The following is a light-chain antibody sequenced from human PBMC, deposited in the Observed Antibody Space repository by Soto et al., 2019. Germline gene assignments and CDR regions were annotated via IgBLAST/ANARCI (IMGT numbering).Light chain of an antibody. V-gene: IGLV2-23*02. Sequence: QSALTQPASVSGSPGQSITISCTGTSSDVGSYDLVSWYQHHPGKAPKLMIYEVSKRPSGFSNRFSGSKSDNTASLTISGLQAEDEADYYCCSFAGSSTYVFGTGTKLTVL. J-gene: IGLJ1*01. CDR1: SSDVGSYDL. CDR2: EVS. CDR3: CSFAGSSTYV.